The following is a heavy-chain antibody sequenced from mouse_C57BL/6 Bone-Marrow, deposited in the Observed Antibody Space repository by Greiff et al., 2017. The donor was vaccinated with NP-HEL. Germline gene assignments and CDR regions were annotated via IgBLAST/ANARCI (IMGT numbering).Heavy chain of an antibody. D-gene: IGHD2-1*01. CDR2: IYPRSGNT. CDR1: GYTFTSYG. Sequence: QVQLKQSGAELARPGASVKLSCKASGYTFTSYGISWVKQRTGQGLEWIGEIYPRSGNTYYNEKFKGKATLTSDTSSSTAYMQLSSLTSEDSAIYFCASPYLLLDWYFDVWGTGTTVTVSS. J-gene: IGHJ1*03. V-gene: IGHV1-81*01. CDR3: ASPYLLLDWYFDV.